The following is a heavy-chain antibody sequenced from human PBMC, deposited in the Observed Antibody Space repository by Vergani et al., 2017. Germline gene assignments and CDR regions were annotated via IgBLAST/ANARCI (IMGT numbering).Heavy chain of an antibody. V-gene: IGHV4-30-4*01. CDR2: INYSGST. CDR3: ARVRRDDSSGYYYYYGMDV. Sequence: QVQLQESGPGLVKPSQTLSLTCTVSGGSISSGDYYWSWIRQPPGKGLEWIGYINYSGSTYYNPSLKSRVTISVDTSKNQFSLKLSSVTAADTAVYYCARVRRDDSSGYYYYYGMDVWGQGTTVTVSS. D-gene: IGHD3-22*01. CDR1: GGSISSGDYY. J-gene: IGHJ6*02.